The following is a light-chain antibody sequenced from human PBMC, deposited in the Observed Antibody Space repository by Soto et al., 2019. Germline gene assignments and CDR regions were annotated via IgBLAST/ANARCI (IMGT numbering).Light chain of an antibody. Sequence: VLTQSPGTLSLSPGERATLSCRASQSVNSTYLAWYQHKPGQAPRLLIYGASRRATGIPDRFSGSGSGTDFPLTITRLEPEDFAVYYCQQYGGSPPITFGQGTRLEIK. CDR3: QQYGGSPPIT. J-gene: IGKJ5*01. V-gene: IGKV3-20*01. CDR2: GAS. CDR1: QSVNSTY.